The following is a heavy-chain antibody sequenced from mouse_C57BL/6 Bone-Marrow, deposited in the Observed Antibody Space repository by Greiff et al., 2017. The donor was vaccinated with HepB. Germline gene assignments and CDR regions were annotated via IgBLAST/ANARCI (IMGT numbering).Heavy chain of an antibody. Sequence: EVKLVESGGGLVKPGGSLKLSCAASGFTFSSYTMSWVRQTPEKRLEWVATISGGGGNTYYPDSVKGRFTISRDNAKKTLYLQMSSLRSEDTALYYCARQGGGNWYFDVWGTGTTVTVSS. CDR1: GFTFSSYT. V-gene: IGHV5-9*01. CDR3: ARQGGGNWYFDV. CDR2: ISGGGGNT. J-gene: IGHJ1*03.